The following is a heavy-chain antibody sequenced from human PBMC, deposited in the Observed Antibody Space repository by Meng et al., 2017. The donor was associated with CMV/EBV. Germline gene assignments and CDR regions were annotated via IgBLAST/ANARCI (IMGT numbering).Heavy chain of an antibody. V-gene: IGHV1-69*06. CDR1: GSTGRGYT. CDR3: GGAGDSGGHIAY. CDR2: ISAIGGAT. Sequence: KAGGSTGRGYTSNWVRQAPGQGLEWRGEISAIGGATNDAQKMQGRVTIGEDRATSTAQLELTSLTSEETGVYYCGGAGDSGGHIAYWGQGTVVTVSS. D-gene: IGHD4-23*01. J-gene: IGHJ4*02.